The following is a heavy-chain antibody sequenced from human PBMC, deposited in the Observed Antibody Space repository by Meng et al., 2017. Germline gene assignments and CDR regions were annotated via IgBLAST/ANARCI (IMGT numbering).Heavy chain of an antibody. CDR1: GFTFSSYA. J-gene: IGHJ4*02. CDR3: AKLGGYLYYFDY. Sequence: VPLVEAGGGLVKPGGSLGPSCAASGFTFSSYAMSWVRQAPGKGLEWVSAISGSGGSTYYADSVKGRFTISRDNSKNTLYLQMNSLRAEDTAVYYCAKLGGYLYYFDYWGQGTLVTVSS. CDR2: ISGSGGST. V-gene: IGHV3-23*04. D-gene: IGHD2-21*02.